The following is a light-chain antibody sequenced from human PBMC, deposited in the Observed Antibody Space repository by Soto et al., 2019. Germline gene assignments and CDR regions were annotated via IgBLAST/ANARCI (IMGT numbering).Light chain of an antibody. CDR1: RSNIGSNA. CDR2: SNN. J-gene: IGLJ2*01. CDR3: AVWDDSLNGPV. V-gene: IGLV1-44*01. Sequence: QSVLTQPPSASGTPGQRVTISCSGSRSNIGSNAVNWYQQLPGTAPKLLIYSNNERPSGVPDRLSGSKSGTSASLAISGLQSEDEADYYCAVWDDSLNGPVFGGGTKLTVL.